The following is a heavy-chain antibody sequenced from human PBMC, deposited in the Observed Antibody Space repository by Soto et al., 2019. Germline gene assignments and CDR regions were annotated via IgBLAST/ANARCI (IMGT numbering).Heavy chain of an antibody. CDR3: ARDTSPYYDILTGYEDAFDI. V-gene: IGHV1-8*01. CDR1: GYTFTSYD. D-gene: IGHD3-9*01. CDR2: MNPNSGNT. Sequence: ASVKVSCKASGYTFTSYDINWVRQATGQGLEWMGWMNPNSGNTGYAQKFQGRVTMTRNTSISTAYMELSSLRSDDTAVYYCARDTSPYYDILTGYEDAFDIWGQGTMVTVSS. J-gene: IGHJ3*02.